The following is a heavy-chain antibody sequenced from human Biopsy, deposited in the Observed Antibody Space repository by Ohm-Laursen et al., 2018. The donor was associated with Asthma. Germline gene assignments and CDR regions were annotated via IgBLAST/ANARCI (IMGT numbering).Heavy chain of an antibody. J-gene: IGHJ4*02. CDR3: ARGDSSNWSHYYFDY. Sequence: SLRLSCAAFGFSFSAYYMTWMRQAPGKGLEWVSVIYSGGTSHTADSVRGRFTISRDYSKNTLYLQMHSLRAEDTAVYYCARGDSSNWSHYYFDYWGQGTLVTVSS. V-gene: IGHV3-53*01. CDR2: IYSGGTS. CDR1: GFSFSAYY. D-gene: IGHD3-22*01.